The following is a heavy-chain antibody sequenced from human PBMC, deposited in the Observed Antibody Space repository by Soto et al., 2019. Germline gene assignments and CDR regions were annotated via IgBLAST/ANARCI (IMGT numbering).Heavy chain of an antibody. D-gene: IGHD1-1*01. CDR3: AREWEQGFCFDH. Sequence: QVQLLQSGAEVKKPGASVKVSCKTSGYTFSSYDINWVRQAAGQGLEWMGWMNPNRGDTAYAQKFQGRVTMTRNTSISTACMELSSLTSEDTAVYYCAREWEQGFCFDHWGQGTPVTVSS. J-gene: IGHJ4*02. V-gene: IGHV1-8*01. CDR1: GYTFSSYD. CDR2: MNPNRGDT.